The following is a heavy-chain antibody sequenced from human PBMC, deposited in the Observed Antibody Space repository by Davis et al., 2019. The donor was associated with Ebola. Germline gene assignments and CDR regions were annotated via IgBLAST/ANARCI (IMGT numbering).Heavy chain of an antibody. CDR3: AKDTSNIWFDI. J-gene: IGHJ3*02. V-gene: IGHV3-23*01. CDR2: VSGSGENT. CDR1: GFTFSSFG. Sequence: PGGSLRLSCAASGFTFSSFGMSWVRQAPGKGLEWVSLVSGSGENTYYADSVKGRFAISRDNSKNTLYLQMSSLRDEDTAIYYCAKDTSNIWFDIWGQGTNVTVSS. D-gene: IGHD1-26*01.